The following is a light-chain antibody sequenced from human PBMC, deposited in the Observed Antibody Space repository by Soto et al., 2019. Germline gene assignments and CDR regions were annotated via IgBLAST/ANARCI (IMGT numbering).Light chain of an antibody. J-gene: IGKJ3*01. V-gene: IGKV3-20*01. CDR2: GSS. CDR1: QSISSNY. Sequence: EIVLTQSPGTLSLSPGERATLSCWASQSISSNYLAWYQQKPGQAHSHLISGSSIIATGIPKRFSGSASGTYFTLTISILEPEDFAVFYCQQYGSSPFTFGPGTKVDFK. CDR3: QQYGSSPFT.